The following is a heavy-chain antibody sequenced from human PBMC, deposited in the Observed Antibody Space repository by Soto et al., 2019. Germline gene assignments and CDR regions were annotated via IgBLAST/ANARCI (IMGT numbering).Heavy chain of an antibody. D-gene: IGHD3-22*01. CDR2: IYYSGST. J-gene: IGHJ5*02. V-gene: IGHV4-61*01. Sequence: PSVTLPLTCTVSGASVGSGGSVNSDSYYWSRIRQPPWKGLEWIGYIYYSGSTNYNPSVRSRVTISLDTSRNQFSLRLSSVTAADTATYYCGRGYYDSSAYYFRGFDNWGQGMLVTVSS. CDR1: GASVGSGGSVNSDSYY. CDR3: GRGYYDSSAYYFRGFDN.